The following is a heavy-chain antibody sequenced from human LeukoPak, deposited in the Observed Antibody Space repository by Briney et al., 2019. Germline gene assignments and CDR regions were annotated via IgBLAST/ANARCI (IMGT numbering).Heavy chain of an antibody. Sequence: SETLSLTCTVSGGSISSGSYYWSWIRQPAGKGLEWIGYIYYSGSTNYNPSLKSRVTISVDTSKNQFSLKLSSVTAADTAVYYCARSLTTPYYYGMDVWGQGTTVTVSS. V-gene: IGHV4-61*10. CDR1: GGSISSGSYY. CDR3: ARSLTTPYYYGMDV. D-gene: IGHD4-17*01. J-gene: IGHJ6*02. CDR2: IYYSGST.